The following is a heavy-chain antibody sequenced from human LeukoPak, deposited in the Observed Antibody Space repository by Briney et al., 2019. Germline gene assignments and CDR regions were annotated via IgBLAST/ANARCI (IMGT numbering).Heavy chain of an antibody. CDR3: ARDAVAVAGSDAFDI. D-gene: IGHD6-19*01. J-gene: IGHJ3*02. V-gene: IGHV4-39*07. CDR2: IYYSGST. Sequence: PSETLSLTCTVSGGSISSTTYYWGWIRQPPGKGLEWIGSIYYSGSTYYNPSLKSRVTISVDTSKNQFSLKLSSVTAADTAVYYCARDAVAVAGSDAFDIWGQGTMVTVSS. CDR1: GGSISSTTYY.